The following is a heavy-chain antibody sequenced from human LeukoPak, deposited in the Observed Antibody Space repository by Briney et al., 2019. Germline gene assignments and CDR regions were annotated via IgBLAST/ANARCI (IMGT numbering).Heavy chain of an antibody. Sequence: PGGSLRLSCGASGFTFSGYSMNWVRQAPGKGLEWVSSISSSRNYIYYADSVKGRFTISRDNAKNSLYLQMNSLRAEDTSVYYCARDSLTMIVGRQKRGLDYWGQGTLVTVSS. CDR1: GFTFSGYS. D-gene: IGHD3-22*01. V-gene: IGHV3-21*01. CDR2: ISSSRNYI. CDR3: ARDSLTMIVGRQKRGLDY. J-gene: IGHJ4*02.